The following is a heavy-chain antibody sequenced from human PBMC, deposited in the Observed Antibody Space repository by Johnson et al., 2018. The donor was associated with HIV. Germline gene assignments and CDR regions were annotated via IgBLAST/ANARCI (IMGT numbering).Heavy chain of an antibody. D-gene: IGHD6-19*01. V-gene: IGHV3-NL1*01. CDR2: IYSGGST. J-gene: IGHJ3*02. Sequence: QVQLVESGGGVVQPGRSLRLSCAASGFTFSSYGMHWVRQAPGKGLEWVSVIYSGGSTYYADSVKGRFTISRDNSKNTLYLQMNSLRAEDTAVYYCARRLGTYSSGWGGGAFDIWGQGTMVTVSS. CDR3: ARRLGTYSSGWGGGAFDI. CDR1: GFTFSSYG.